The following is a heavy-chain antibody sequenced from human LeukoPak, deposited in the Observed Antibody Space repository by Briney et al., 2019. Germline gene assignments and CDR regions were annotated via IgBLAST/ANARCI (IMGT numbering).Heavy chain of an antibody. D-gene: IGHD3-22*01. Sequence: SETLSLTCTVSGGSINSYYWSWIRQPPGKGLELIGYIYYSGNTNYNPSLKSRVTISVDTSKNKFSLKLSSVTAADTAVYYCARRLGGSGYLDYWGQGILVTVFS. CDR3: ARRLGGSGYLDY. CDR1: GGSINSYY. V-gene: IGHV4-59*01. J-gene: IGHJ4*02. CDR2: IYYSGNT.